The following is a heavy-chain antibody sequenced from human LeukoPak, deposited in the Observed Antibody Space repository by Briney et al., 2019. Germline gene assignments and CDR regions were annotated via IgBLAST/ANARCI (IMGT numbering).Heavy chain of an antibody. CDR2: ISAYNGNT. V-gene: IGHV1-18*01. CDR1: GGTFSSYG. D-gene: IGHD6-6*01. J-gene: IGHJ4*02. Sequence: ASVKVSCKASGGTFSSYGISWVRQAPGQGLEWMGWISAYNGNTNYAQKLQGRVTMTTDTSTSTAYMELRSLRSDDTAVYYCASLGIAARPDYWGQGTLVTVSS. CDR3: ASLGIAARPDY.